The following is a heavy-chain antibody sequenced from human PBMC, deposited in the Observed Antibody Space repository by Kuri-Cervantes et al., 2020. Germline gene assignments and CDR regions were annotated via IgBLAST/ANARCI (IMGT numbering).Heavy chain of an antibody. J-gene: IGHJ6*03. CDR2: IKSKTDGGTT. CDR3: ARDSGNHYYMDV. V-gene: IGHV3-15*01. CDR1: GFTFSNAW. Sequence: GESLKISCAASGFTFSNAWMSWVRQAPGKGLEWVGRIKSKTDGGTTDYAAPVKGRFTISRDNAENSLYLQMSSLRAEDTAVYYCARDSGNHYYMDVWGKGTTVTVSS. D-gene: IGHD1-26*01.